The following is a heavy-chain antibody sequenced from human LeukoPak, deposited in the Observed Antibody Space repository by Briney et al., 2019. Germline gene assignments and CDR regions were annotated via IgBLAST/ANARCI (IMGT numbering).Heavy chain of an antibody. CDR2: IYYSGST. D-gene: IGHD3-10*01. CDR3: ARVGGLLWFGTFDY. Sequence: SETLSLTCTVSGGSLSSYYWSWLRQPPGKGLGWIGYIYYSGSTNYNPSLKSRVTISVDTSKHQFSLKLSSVTAADTAVYYCARVGGLLWFGTFDYWGQGTLVTVSS. J-gene: IGHJ4*02. CDR1: GGSLSSYY. V-gene: IGHV4-59*01.